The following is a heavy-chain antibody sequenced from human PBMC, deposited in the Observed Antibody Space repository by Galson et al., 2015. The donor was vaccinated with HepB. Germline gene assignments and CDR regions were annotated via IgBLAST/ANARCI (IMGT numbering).Heavy chain of an antibody. D-gene: IGHD3-16*02. J-gene: IGHJ4*02. Sequence: SLRLSCAASGFTFSSYSMNWVRQAPGKGLEWVSYISSSSSTIYYADSVKGRFTISRDNAKNSLYLQMNSLRAEDTAVYYCASDYVWGSYRYTPNFDYWGQGTLVTVSS. CDR3: ASDYVWGSYRYTPNFDY. CDR2: ISSSSSTI. V-gene: IGHV3-48*04. CDR1: GFTFSSYS.